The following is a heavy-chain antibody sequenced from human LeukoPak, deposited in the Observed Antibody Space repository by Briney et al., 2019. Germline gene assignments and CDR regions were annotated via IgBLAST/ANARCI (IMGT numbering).Heavy chain of an antibody. CDR3: ARSSQLLRYFDY. J-gene: IGHJ4*02. V-gene: IGHV1-8*01. CDR2: MNPNSGNK. Sequence: GASVKVSCKASGYTFTSYDINWVRQATGQGLEWMGWMNPNSGNKGYAQKVQGRVTMTRNTSISTAYMELNSLRSEDTAVYYCARSSQLLRYFDYWGQGTLVTVSS. CDR1: GYTFTSYD. D-gene: IGHD2-2*01.